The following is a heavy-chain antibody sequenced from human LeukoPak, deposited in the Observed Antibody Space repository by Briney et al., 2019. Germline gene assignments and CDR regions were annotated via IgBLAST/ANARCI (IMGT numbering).Heavy chain of an antibody. Sequence: ASVKVSCKASGYTFTDYYMHWVRQAPGQGLEWMGWINPNSGGTNYAQKFQGWVTMTRDTAISTAYMELSRLRSDDTAVYYCARDGGIAAAVTGLPFDYWGQGTLVTVSS. J-gene: IGHJ4*02. CDR3: ARDGGIAAAVTGLPFDY. CDR2: INPNSGGT. CDR1: GYTFTDYY. D-gene: IGHD6-13*01. V-gene: IGHV1-2*04.